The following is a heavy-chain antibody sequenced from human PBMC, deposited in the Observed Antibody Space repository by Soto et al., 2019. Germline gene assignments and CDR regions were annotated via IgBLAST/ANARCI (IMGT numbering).Heavy chain of an antibody. CDR2: IYTSGST. J-gene: IGHJ6*02. D-gene: IGHD6-19*01. CDR1: GGSISSYY. Sequence: PLETLSLTCTVSGGSISSYYWSWIRQPAGKGLEWIGRIYTSGSTNYNPSLKSRVTMSVDTSKNQFSLKLSSVTAADTAVYYCAREPGIAVAGIYYYYGMDVWGQGTTVTVSS. V-gene: IGHV4-4*07. CDR3: AREPGIAVAGIYYYYGMDV.